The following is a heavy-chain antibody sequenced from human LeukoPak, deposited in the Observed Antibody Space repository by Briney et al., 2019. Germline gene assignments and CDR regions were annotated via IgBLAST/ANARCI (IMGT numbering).Heavy chain of an antibody. CDR2: INWNGGST. CDR3: ARDGGTYYHFWSGYRP. J-gene: IGHJ3*01. D-gene: IGHD3-3*01. Sequence: GGSLRLSCAASGFTLDDYGMGWVRQAPGKGLEWVSGINWNGGSTGYADSVKGRFTIYRDNAKNSVYLQMNSLRAEDTALYYCARDGGTYYHFWSGYRPWGQGTMVTVSS. V-gene: IGHV3-20*04. CDR1: GFTLDDYG.